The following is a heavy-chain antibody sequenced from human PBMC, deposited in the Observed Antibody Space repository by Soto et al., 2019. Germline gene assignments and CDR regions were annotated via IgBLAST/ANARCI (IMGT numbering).Heavy chain of an antibody. Sequence: GASVKVSCKASGYTFTSYGISWVRQAPGQGLEWMGWISAYNGNTNYAQKIQGRITMTTDTTTNTAYKEQKNLKTDDTAVYYCASFPITIFGVVTVSQYYFDYWGQGTLVTVSS. CDR2: ISAYNGNT. D-gene: IGHD3-3*01. J-gene: IGHJ4*02. V-gene: IGHV1-18*01. CDR3: ASFPITIFGVVTVSQYYFDY. CDR1: GYTFTSYG.